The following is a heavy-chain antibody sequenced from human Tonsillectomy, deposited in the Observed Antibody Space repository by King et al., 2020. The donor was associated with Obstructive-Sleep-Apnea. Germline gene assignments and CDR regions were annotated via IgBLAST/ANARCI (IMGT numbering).Heavy chain of an antibody. CDR3: AKQLEYYYGMDV. J-gene: IGHJ6*02. CDR1: GFTFSSYG. D-gene: IGHD3-3*01. CDR2: ISHDGSNK. Sequence: VQLVESGGGVVQPGRSLRLSCAASGFTFSSYGMDWVRQAPGKGLEWVAIISHDGSNKYYADSWKGRFTISRDNSENTLYLQMNSLRCEDTAVYYCAKQLEYYYGMDVWGQGTTVTVSS. V-gene: IGHV3-30*18.